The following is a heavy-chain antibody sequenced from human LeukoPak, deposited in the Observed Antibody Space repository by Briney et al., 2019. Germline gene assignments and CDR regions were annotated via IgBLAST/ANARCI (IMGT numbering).Heavy chain of an antibody. Sequence: PGGSLRLSCAASGFTFSSYWMNWVRQAPGKGLVWVSRIASDGSSTTYADSVKGRFSISRDNAKNTLYLQMNSLRVEDTAVYYCARDPGGGYNNYAFDIWGQGTMVTVSS. CDR1: GFTFSSYW. J-gene: IGHJ3*02. CDR3: ARDPGGGYNNYAFDI. D-gene: IGHD5-24*01. V-gene: IGHV3-74*01. CDR2: IASDGSST.